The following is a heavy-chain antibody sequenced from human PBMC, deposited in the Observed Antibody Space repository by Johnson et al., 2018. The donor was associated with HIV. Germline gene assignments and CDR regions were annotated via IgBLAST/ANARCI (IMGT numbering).Heavy chain of an antibody. V-gene: IGHV3-30-3*01. CDR1: GFTFSSYA. CDR2: ISYDGTNK. D-gene: IGHD2-15*01. J-gene: IGHJ3*02. CDR3: ARGMVVAATKAFDI. Sequence: QVQLVESGGGVVQPGRSLRLSCAASGFTFSSYAMHWVRQAPGKGLEWVAVISYDGTNKYYADSVKGRFTISRDNSKNTLYLQINSLRAEDTAVYYCARGMVVAATKAFDIWGQGTMVTVSS.